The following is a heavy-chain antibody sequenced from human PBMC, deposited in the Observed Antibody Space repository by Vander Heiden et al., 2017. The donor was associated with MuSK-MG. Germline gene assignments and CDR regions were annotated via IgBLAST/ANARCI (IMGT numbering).Heavy chain of an antibody. Sequence: QVQLVESGGGGVQPGRSLRLSCAASEFTLSSYAMHWVRQAPGKGLEWVAVISYDGSNKYYADSVKGRFTIARDNSKNTLYLQMNSRRAEDTAVYYCARDSSGGGGYYFDYWGQGTLVTVSS. J-gene: IGHJ4*02. CDR3: ARDSSGGGGYYFDY. V-gene: IGHV3-30*04. CDR2: ISYDGSNK. CDR1: EFTLSSYA. D-gene: IGHD6-19*01.